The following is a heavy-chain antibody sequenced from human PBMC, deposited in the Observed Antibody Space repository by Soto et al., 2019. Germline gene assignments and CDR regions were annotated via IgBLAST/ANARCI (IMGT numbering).Heavy chain of an antibody. CDR2: IYYSGST. CDR3: ARVVIAAAGLYYFDY. Sequence: SETLSLTCTVSGGSVSSGSYYWSWIRQPPGKGLEWIGYIYYSGSTNYNPSLKSRVTISVDTSKNQFSLKLSSVTAADTAVYYCARVVIAAAGLYYFDYWGQGTLVTVSS. J-gene: IGHJ4*02. CDR1: GGSVSSGSYY. V-gene: IGHV4-61*01. D-gene: IGHD6-13*01.